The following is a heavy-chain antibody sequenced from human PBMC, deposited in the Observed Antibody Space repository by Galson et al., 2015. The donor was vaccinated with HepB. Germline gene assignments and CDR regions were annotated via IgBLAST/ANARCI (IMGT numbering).Heavy chain of an antibody. CDR1: GFTFRNYV. CDR3: VKGEFCNNDICYFLDYYYYMDV. J-gene: IGHJ6*03. CDR2: ISSNGGST. Sequence: SLRLSCAASGFTFRNYVMHWVRQAPGKGLEYVSGISSNGGSTYYADSVKARFTIFRDNSKNTLFLRLSSLRAEDTAVYYCVKGEFCNNDICYFLDYYYYMDVWGKGTTVTAS. D-gene: IGHD2-8*01. V-gene: IGHV3-64D*06.